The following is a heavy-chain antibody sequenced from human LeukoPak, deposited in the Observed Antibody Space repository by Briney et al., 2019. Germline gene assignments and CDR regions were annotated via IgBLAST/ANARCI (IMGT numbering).Heavy chain of an antibody. Sequence: PSETLSLTCSVSGGSISSVHSYWGWIRQPPGKGLEWIGSIYYSGSTYYNPSLKSRVTISVDTSKNQFSLKLSSVTAADTAVYYCARGYGDYYYYGMDVWGQGTTVTVSS. V-gene: IGHV4-39*07. D-gene: IGHD4-17*01. J-gene: IGHJ6*02. CDR1: GGSISSVHSY. CDR2: IYYSGST. CDR3: ARGYGDYYYYGMDV.